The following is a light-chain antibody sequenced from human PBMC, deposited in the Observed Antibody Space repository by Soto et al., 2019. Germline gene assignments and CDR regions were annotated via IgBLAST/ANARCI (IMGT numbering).Light chain of an antibody. Sequence: EIVLTQSPGTLSLSPGERATLSCRASQSVSNNYLAWYQQKPGQAPRLLIYVASNRAPGIPDRFSGSGSGTDLTLTISRLEPEDFAVYYCQQRDIWPWTFGQGTKV. J-gene: IGKJ1*01. CDR1: QSVSNNY. CDR2: VAS. CDR3: QQRDIWPWT. V-gene: IGKV3D-20*02.